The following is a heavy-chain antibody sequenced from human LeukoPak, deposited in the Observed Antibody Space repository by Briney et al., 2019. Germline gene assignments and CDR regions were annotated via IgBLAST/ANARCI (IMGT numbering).Heavy chain of an antibody. CDR3: ATGYCSGGSCYGDAFDI. D-gene: IGHD2-15*01. Sequence: SETLSLTCTVSGGSISSYYWSWVRQPPGKGLEWVGYINYSGSTNYNPSLKSRVTISVDTSKNQFSLNLSSVTAADTAVYYCATGYCSGGSCYGDAFDIWGQGTMVTVSS. CDR2: INYSGST. CDR1: GGSISSYY. J-gene: IGHJ3*02. V-gene: IGHV4-59*08.